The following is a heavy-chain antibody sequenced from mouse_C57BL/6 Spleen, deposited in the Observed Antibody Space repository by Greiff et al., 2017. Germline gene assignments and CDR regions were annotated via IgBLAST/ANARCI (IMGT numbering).Heavy chain of an antibody. CDR3: GRSGDGDYEFDY. Sequence: QVQLQQSGAELVKPGASVKISCKASGYAFSSYWMNWVKQRPGKGLEWIGQIYPGDGDTNYNGKFKGKATLTADKSSSTAYMQLSSLTSEDSAVYFGGRSGDGDYEFDYWGQGTLVTVSA. J-gene: IGHJ3*01. CDR2: IYPGDGDT. CDR1: GYAFSSYW. D-gene: IGHD2-13*01. V-gene: IGHV1-80*01.